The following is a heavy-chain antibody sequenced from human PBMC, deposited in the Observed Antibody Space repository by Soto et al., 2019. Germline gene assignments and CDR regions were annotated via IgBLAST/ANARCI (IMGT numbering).Heavy chain of an antibody. J-gene: IGHJ3*02. D-gene: IGHD4-17*01. V-gene: IGHV3-30*03. CDR1: GFTFSTYG. CDR2: VSYDGSNK. CDR3: ARPQLRWGGFDI. Sequence: GGSLRLSCAASGFTFSTYGMHWVRQAPGKGLEWVALVSYDGSNKDFADSVKGRFTISRDNSKNTVYLQVNSLKAEDTAVYYCARPQLRWGGFDIWGQGTMVTVSS.